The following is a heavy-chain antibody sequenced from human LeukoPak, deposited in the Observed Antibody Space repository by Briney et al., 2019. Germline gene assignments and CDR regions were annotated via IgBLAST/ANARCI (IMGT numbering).Heavy chain of an antibody. Sequence: GESLKISCKGSGYSFTSYWIGWVRQMPGKGLEWMGIIYPGDSDTIYSPSFQGQVTISADESISAAYLQWSSLKASDTAMYYSARRGSGGSQYHDAFDIWGQGTMVTVSP. CDR1: GYSFTSYW. J-gene: IGHJ3*02. D-gene: IGHD1-26*01. V-gene: IGHV5-51*01. CDR2: IYPGDSDT. CDR3: ARRGSGGSQYHDAFDI.